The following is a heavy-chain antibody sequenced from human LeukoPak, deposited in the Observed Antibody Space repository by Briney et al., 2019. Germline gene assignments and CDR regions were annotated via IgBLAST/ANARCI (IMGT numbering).Heavy chain of an antibody. V-gene: IGHV1-2*02. J-gene: IGHJ4*02. CDR3: ARELRDYYDGSGYYYADY. CDR1: GYTFTGYY. D-gene: IGHD3-22*01. Sequence: ASVKVSCKASGYTFTGYYMHWVRQAPGQGLEWMGWINPNSGGTNYAQKFQGRVTMTRDTSISTAYMELSRLRSDDTAAYYCARELRDYYDGSGYYYADYWGQGTLVTVSS. CDR2: INPNSGGT.